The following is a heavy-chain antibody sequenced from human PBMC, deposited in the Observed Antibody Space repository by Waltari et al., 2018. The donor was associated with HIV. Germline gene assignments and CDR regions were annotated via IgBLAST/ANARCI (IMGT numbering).Heavy chain of an antibody. CDR3: ARVRCRSSSCYHGWFDP. V-gene: IGHV1-18*01. CDR1: GYTFTSYC. Sequence: QVQLVQSGAEVKKPGASVKVSCKASGYTFTSYCISWVRQAPGQGLEGMGWNSGYTGNNNYAQKIQGRVTMTTDTATSTAYIELRSLRSVDTAVYYCARVRCRSSSCYHGWFDPWGQGTLVTVSS. J-gene: IGHJ5*02. CDR2: NSGYTGNN. D-gene: IGHD2-2*01.